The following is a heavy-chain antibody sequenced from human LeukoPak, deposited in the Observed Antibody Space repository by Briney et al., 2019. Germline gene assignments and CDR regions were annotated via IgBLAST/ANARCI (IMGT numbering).Heavy chain of an antibody. V-gene: IGHV5-51*01. J-gene: IGHJ5*02. D-gene: IGHD2-15*01. Sequence: RGESLKISCKGSGYSFTSYWIGWVRQMPGKGLEWMGIFYPGDFDTRYSPSFEGQVTISADKSISTAYLQWSSLKASDTAMYYCGRLVCSGGRCYGVDPWGQGTLVTVSS. CDR3: GRLVCSGGRCYGVDP. CDR2: FYPGDFDT. CDR1: GYSFTSYW.